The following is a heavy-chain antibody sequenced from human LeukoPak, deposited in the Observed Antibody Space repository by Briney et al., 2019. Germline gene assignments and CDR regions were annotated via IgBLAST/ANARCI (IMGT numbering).Heavy chain of an antibody. Sequence: GASVKVSCKASGYTFTSYAMHWVRQAPGQRLEWMGGIIPIFGTANYAQKFQGRVTITADESTSTAYMELSSLRSEDTAVYYCARSKLALGGYLDYWGQGTLVTASS. CDR2: IIPIFGTA. V-gene: IGHV1-69*13. CDR3: ARSKLALGGYLDY. D-gene: IGHD2-15*01. CDR1: GYTFTSYA. J-gene: IGHJ4*02.